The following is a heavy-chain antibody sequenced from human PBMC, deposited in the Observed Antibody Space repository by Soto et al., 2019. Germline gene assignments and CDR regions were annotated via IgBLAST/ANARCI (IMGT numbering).Heavy chain of an antibody. Sequence: GESLKISCKGSGYSFTSYWIGWVRQMSGKGLEWMGVIYVGDSDTRYSPSFQGQVTISADKSISTAYLEWSSLKASDTAIYYCARHVYYDVLKKNYWGQGTLVTVSS. V-gene: IGHV5-51*01. J-gene: IGHJ4*02. CDR2: IYVGDSDT. CDR3: ARHVYYDVLKKNY. CDR1: GYSFTSYW. D-gene: IGHD3-9*01.